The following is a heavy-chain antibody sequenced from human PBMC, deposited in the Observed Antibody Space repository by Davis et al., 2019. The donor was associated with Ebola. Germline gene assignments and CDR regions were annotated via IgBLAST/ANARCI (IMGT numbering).Heavy chain of an antibody. CDR2: IGRSRSTM. J-gene: IGHJ4*02. CDR1: GFTFSAHY. CDR3: ARALAVDEIVFDY. Sequence: GESLKISCAASGFTFSAHYMSWIRQAPGKGLEWVSYIGRSRSTMYYADSVKGRFTISRDNAKNSLYLQMNSLRAEDTAVYYCARALAVDEIVFDYWGQGSLVTVSS. D-gene: IGHD3-22*01. V-gene: IGHV3-11*01.